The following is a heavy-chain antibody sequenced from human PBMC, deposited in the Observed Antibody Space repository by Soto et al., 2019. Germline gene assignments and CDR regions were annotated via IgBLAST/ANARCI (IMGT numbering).Heavy chain of an antibody. V-gene: IGHV4-34*01. J-gene: IGHJ4*02. CDR1: GGSLTGYY. CDR2: VKDGGST. D-gene: IGHD5-12*01. Sequence: QVQLQQWGAGLLTPSETLSLTCTVNGGSLTGYYWSWIRQPPGKGLLWIGEVKDGGSTNYSPSLRGRVSISADTSKNHFSLRLNSVTAADTAVYFCARGQEGIVATHWDQGALVTVSS. CDR3: ARGQEGIVATH.